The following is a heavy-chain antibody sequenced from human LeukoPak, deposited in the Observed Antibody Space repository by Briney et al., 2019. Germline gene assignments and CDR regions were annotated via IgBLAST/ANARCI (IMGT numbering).Heavy chain of an antibody. CDR2: FDPDVHKT. V-gene: IGHV1-24*01. CDR1: GYSLTELA. CDR3: AKDWLDYGDSPGDWYFDL. J-gene: IGHJ2*01. Sequence: GASVKVSCKVSGYSLTELAIHWVRQAPGKGLEWMGGFDPDVHKTIYAQRFQGRLTMTEDTSADTAHMELSSLRTEDTALYYCAKDWLDYGDSPGDWYFDLWGRGTLVTVSS. D-gene: IGHD4-17*01.